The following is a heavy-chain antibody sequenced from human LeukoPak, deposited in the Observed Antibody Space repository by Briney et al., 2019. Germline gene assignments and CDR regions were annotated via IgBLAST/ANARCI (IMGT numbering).Heavy chain of an antibody. CDR1: GGSISSSSYY. CDR2: IYYSGST. Sequence: SETLSLTCTVSGGSISSSSYYWRWIRKPPAKGLEWIGSIYYSGSTYYNPSLKSRVTISVDTSKNQFSLKLSSVTAADTAVYYCARHGGGFDPWGQGTLVTVSS. D-gene: IGHD3-16*01. J-gene: IGHJ5*02. CDR3: ARHGGGFDP. V-gene: IGHV4-39*01.